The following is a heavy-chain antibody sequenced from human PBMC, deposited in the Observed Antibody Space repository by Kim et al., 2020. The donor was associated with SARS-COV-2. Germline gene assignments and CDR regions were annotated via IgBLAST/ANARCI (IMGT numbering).Heavy chain of an antibody. CDR3: ARGSMVRGATFDY. Sequence: YAVSVKSRITINPDTSKNQFSLQLNSVTPEDTAVYYCARGSMVRGATFDYWGQGTLVTVSS. V-gene: IGHV6-1*01. J-gene: IGHJ4*02. D-gene: IGHD3-10*01.